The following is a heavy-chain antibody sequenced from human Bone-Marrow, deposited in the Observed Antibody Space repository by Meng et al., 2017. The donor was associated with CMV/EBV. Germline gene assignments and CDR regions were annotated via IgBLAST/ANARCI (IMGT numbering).Heavy chain of an antibody. CDR1: GFTFSSYW. J-gene: IGHJ5*02. CDR3: ARDRYFSGS. D-gene: IGHD3-9*01. V-gene: IGHV3-7*01. CDR2: IKQDGSEK. Sequence: GESLKISCAASGFTFSSYWMSWGRQAPGKGLEWVANIKQDGSEKYYVGSVKGRFTISRDNAKSSLYLQMNSLRVEDTAVYYCARDRYFSGSWGQGTLVTVSS.